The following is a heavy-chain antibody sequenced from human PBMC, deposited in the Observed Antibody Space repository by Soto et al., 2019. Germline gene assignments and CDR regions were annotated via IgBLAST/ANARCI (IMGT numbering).Heavy chain of an antibody. Sequence: GGSLRLSCAASGFTFSNYAMSWVRQAPGKGLEWVSAIGGSGGSTYYADSVKGRFTISRDNSKYTLYLQMNSLRAEDTAVYYCAKDKRYCTRARCYYYGMDVWGQGTTVTVS. D-gene: IGHD2-8*02. CDR3: AKDKRYCTRARCYYYGMDV. CDR2: IGGSGGST. J-gene: IGHJ6*02. CDR1: GFTFSNYA. V-gene: IGHV3-23*01.